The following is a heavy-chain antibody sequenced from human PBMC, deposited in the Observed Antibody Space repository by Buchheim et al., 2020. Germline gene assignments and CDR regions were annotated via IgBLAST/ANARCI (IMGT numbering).Heavy chain of an antibody. D-gene: IGHD3-9*01. J-gene: IGHJ3*01. CDR3: AREYDILTGYPLAHAFDF. CDR1: GGSFSGYY. Sequence: QVQLQQWGAGLLKPSETLSLTCAVYGGSFSGYYWSWIRQPPGKGLEWIGEINHSGRTNYNPSLKSRVTISVDTPKNQFSLKLSSVTAADTAVYYCAREYDILTGYPLAHAFDFWGQGT. V-gene: IGHV4-34*01. CDR2: INHSGRT.